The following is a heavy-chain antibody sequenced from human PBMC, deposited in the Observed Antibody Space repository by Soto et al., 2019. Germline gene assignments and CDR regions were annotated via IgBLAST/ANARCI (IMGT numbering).Heavy chain of an antibody. CDR1: GGSITSGGYY. Sequence: QVQLQESGPGLVKPSQTLSLTCTVSGGSITSGGYYWSWIRPHPGKGLECIGYIYYSGFTYYNPSLKSRRTISVATSTNQFSLTLSSVTAADTAVYYCARSVFPWGQGTLVTVSS. CDR3: ARSVFP. J-gene: IGHJ5*02. V-gene: IGHV4-31*03. CDR2: IYYSGFT.